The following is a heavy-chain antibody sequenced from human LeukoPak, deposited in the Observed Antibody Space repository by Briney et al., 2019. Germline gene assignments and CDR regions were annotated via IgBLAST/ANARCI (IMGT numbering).Heavy chain of an antibody. J-gene: IGHJ6*03. CDR1: GGSISSSSYY. CDR2: IYYSGST. V-gene: IGHV4-39*07. Sequence: SETLSLTCTVSGGSISSSSYYWGWIRQPPGTGLEWIGSIYYSGSTYYNPSLKSRVTISVDTSKNQFSVKLSSVTAADTAVYYCARRVTMVRGVPYYYYMDVWGKGTTVTVSS. CDR3: ARRVTMVRGVPYYYYMDV. D-gene: IGHD3-10*01.